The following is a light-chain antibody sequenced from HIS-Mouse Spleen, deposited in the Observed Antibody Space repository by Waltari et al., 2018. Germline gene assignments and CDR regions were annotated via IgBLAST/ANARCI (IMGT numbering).Light chain of an antibody. Sequence: DIQMTQSPSTLSASVGDRVTITCRASQSISSWLAWYQQKPGKAPKHLIYKASSLESGVPARFSGSGTGTEFTLTISSLQPDDVATYYCQQYNSYSLTFGQGTKVEIK. V-gene: IGKV1-5*03. CDR2: KAS. J-gene: IGKJ1*01. CDR3: QQYNSYSLT. CDR1: QSISSW.